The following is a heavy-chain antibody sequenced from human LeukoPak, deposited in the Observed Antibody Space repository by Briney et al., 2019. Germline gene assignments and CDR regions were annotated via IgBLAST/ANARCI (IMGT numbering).Heavy chain of an antibody. CDR3: AKDRDYVWGSYRYLDAFDI. Sequence: GGSLRLSCAASGFTLSNYAMTWVRQAPGKGLECVSAISGSGGSTYYADSVRGRFTVSRDNSKNTLYLQMNSLRAEDTAVYYCAKDRDYVWGSYRYLDAFDIWGQGQWSPSLQ. CDR1: GFTLSNYA. D-gene: IGHD3-16*02. CDR2: ISGSGGST. V-gene: IGHV3-23*01. J-gene: IGHJ3*02.